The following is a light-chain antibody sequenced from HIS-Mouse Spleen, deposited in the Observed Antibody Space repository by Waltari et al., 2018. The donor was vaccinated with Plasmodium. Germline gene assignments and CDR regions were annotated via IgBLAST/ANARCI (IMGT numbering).Light chain of an antibody. Sequence: QSALTQPASVSGSPGQSITISCTGTSSDVGGYNYVSWYQQHPSNAPKLMIYDVSNRPSGVSNRVAGSKSGNTASLTISGLQAEDEADYYCSSYTSSSTLVFGGGTKLTVL. J-gene: IGLJ2*01. V-gene: IGLV2-14*03. CDR2: DVS. CDR3: SSYTSSSTLV. CDR1: SSDVGGYNY.